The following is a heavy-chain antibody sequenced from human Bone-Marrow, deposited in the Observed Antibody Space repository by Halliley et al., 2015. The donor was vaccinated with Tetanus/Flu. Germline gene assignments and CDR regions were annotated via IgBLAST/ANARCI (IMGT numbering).Heavy chain of an antibody. Sequence: GLVKPSETLSLTCAVSGGSIDTYYWSWFRQPPGKGLEWIGNIHFGGNANYSPSLKSRLTMSVDTSRHQFFLKLTSLTAADAAVYYCARENYNYYGMDVWGQGTTVTVSS. J-gene: IGHJ6*02. V-gene: IGHV4-59*01. CDR1: GGSIDTYY. CDR3: ARENYNYYGMDV. CDR2: IHFGGNA.